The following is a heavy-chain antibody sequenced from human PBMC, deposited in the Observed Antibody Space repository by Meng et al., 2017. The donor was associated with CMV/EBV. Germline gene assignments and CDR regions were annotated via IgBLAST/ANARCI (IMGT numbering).Heavy chain of an antibody. V-gene: IGHV3-21*01. CDR2: ISSSSSYI. CDR3: ARVLPDCSSTSCYGMDV. D-gene: IGHD2-2*01. Sequence: GGSLRLSCAASGFTFSSYSMNWVRQAPGKGLEWVSSISSSSSYIYYADSVKGRFTISRDNAKNSLYLQMNSLRAEDTAVYYCARVLPDCSSTSCYGMDVWGQGTTVTVSS. J-gene: IGHJ6*02. CDR1: GFTFSSYS.